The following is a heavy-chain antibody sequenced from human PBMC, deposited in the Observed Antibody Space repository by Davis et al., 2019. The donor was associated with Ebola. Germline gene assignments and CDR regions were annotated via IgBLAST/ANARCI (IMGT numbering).Heavy chain of an antibody. D-gene: IGHD4-11*01. J-gene: IGHJ6*02. CDR1: GFTFSSYA. CDR3: ARGQTTVTPYYYYGMDV. CDR2: ISYDGSNK. V-gene: IGHV3-30*03. Sequence: GGSLRLSCAASGFTFSSYAMSWVRQAPGKGLEWVAVISYDGSNKYYADSVKGRFTISRDNSKNTLYLQMNSLRAEDTAVYYCARGQTTVTPYYYYGMDVWGQGTTVTVSS.